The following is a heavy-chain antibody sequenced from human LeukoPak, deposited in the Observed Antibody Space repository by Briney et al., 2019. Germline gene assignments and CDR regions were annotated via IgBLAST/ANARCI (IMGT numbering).Heavy chain of an antibody. CDR2: IIPIFGTA. D-gene: IGHD2-15*01. CDR3: ARDCSGGSCYPPTSRWFDP. J-gene: IGHJ5*02. Sequence: SVKVSCKASGGTFSSYAISWVRQAPGQGLEWMGGIIPIFGTANYAQKFQGRVTITTDESTSTAYMELSSLRSEDTAVYYCARDCSGGSCYPPTSRWFDPWGQGTLVTVSS. V-gene: IGHV1-69*05. CDR1: GGTFSSYA.